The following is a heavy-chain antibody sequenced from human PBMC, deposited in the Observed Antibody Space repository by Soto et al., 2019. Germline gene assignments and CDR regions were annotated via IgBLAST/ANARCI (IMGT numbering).Heavy chain of an antibody. D-gene: IGHD2-21*01. CDR1: GGSFSGYY. Sequence: QVQLQQWGAGLLKPSETLSLTCAVFGGSFSGYYWSWIRQPPGKGLEWIGEINHSGSTNYNPSLKIQVPIPVAAPKSKFSLKLNPVPAPARAGYYGAKGNWKPVITLDSWGREPWSPSPQ. CDR2: INHSGST. J-gene: IGHJ5*01. V-gene: IGHV4-34*01. CDR3: AKGNWKPVITLDS.